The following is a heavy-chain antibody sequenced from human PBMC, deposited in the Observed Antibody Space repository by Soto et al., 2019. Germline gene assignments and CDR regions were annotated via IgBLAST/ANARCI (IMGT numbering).Heavy chain of an antibody. V-gene: IGHV1-18*01. Sequence: ASVKVSCKASGYTFTSYGISWVRQAPGQGLEWMGWISAYNGNTNYAQKLQGRVTMTTDTSTSTAYMELRSLRSDDTAVYYCARDLGTVVVPAAESYLYGSGSQGLHFDIWGQGTMVTVSS. CDR1: GYTFTSYG. D-gene: IGHD2-2*03. CDR2: ISAYNGNT. CDR3: ARDLGTVVVPAAESYLYGSGSQGLHFDI. J-gene: IGHJ3*02.